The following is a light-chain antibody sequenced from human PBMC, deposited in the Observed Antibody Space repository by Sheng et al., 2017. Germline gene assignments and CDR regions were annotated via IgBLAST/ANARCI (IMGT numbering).Light chain of an antibody. V-gene: IGKV1-33*01. CDR2: DAS. CDR1: QDISNY. Sequence: DIQMTQSPSSLSASVGDRVTITCQASQDISNYLNWYQQKAGKAPKLLIYDASHLERGVPSRFSGRGSGTTFTFAISSLQPEDFATYYCQQFDDLPLTFGGGRRWRS. CDR3: QQFDDLPLT. J-gene: IGKJ4*01.